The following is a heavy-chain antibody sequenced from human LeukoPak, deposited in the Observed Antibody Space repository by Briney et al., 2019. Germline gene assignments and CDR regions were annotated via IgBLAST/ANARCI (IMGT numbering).Heavy chain of an antibody. CDR3: ASGYDPYATDY. CDR2: TRNKANSYTT. V-gene: IGHV3-72*01. Sequence: GGSLRLSCAASGFTFSSYSMNWVRQAPGKGLEWVGRTRNKANSYTTEYAAAGKGRFTISRDDSKNSLYLQMNSLKTADTAVYYCASGYDPYATDYWGQGTLVTVSS. J-gene: IGHJ4*02. CDR1: GFTFSSYS. D-gene: IGHD5-12*01.